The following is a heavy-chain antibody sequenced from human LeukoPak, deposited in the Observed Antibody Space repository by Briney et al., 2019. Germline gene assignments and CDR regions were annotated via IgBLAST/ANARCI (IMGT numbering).Heavy chain of an antibody. V-gene: IGHV1-18*04. D-gene: IGHD6-19*01. J-gene: IGHJ4*02. CDR3: VRVSGSFWYVLDL. Sequence: ASVKVSFTGSGYSFTKYGETWVRQAPGQGLEWMGWISPYNGDTNYARKLQGRVTMTTHTSTSTASMELRSLTYVDTAVYYSVRVSGSFWYVLDLWGQGTLVTVSS. CDR1: GYSFTKYG. CDR2: ISPYNGDT.